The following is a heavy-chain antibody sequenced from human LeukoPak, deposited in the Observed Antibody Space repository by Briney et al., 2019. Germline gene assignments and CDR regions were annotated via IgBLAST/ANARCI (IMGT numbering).Heavy chain of an antibody. V-gene: IGHV1-8*01. D-gene: IGHD1-26*01. CDR3: VKDRGGSPFYGMDV. Sequence: ASVKVSCKASGYTFTSYDINWVRQATGQGLEWMGWMNPNSGNTGYAQKFQGRVTMTRNTSISTAYMELSSLRAEDTAVYYCVKDRGGSPFYGMDVWGQGTTVTVSS. J-gene: IGHJ6*02. CDR1: GYTFTSYD. CDR2: MNPNSGNT.